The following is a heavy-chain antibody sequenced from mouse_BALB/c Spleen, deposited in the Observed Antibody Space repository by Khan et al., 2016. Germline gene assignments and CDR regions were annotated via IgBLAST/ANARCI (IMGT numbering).Heavy chain of an antibody. J-gene: IGHJ3*01. CDR3: ARGGGNYRGFAY. CDR1: GYSITSDYA. CDR2: ISYSGST. D-gene: IGHD2-1*01. Sequence: EVQLQESGPGLVKPSQSLSLTCTVTGYSITSDYAWNWIRQFPGNKLEWMGYISYSGSTSYNPSLKSRISITRDTSKNQFFLQLNSVTTEDTATXYCARGGGNYRGFAYWGQGTLVTVSA. V-gene: IGHV3-2*02.